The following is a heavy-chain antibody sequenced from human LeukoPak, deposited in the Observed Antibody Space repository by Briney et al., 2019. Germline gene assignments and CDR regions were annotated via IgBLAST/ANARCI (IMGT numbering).Heavy chain of an antibody. CDR3: LVVVPAAILNLDY. J-gene: IGHJ4*02. CDR2: TSSSSSYI. CDR1: GFTFSSYS. V-gene: IGHV3-21*01. Sequence: PGGSLRLSCAASGFTFSSYSMNWVRQAPGKGLEWVSSTSSSSSYIYYADSVKGRFTISRDNAKNSLYLQMNSLRAEDTAVYFCLVVVPAAILNLDYWGQGTLVTVSS. D-gene: IGHD2-2*01.